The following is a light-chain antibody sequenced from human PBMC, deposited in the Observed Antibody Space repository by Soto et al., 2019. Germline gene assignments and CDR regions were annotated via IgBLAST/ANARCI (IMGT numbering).Light chain of an antibody. J-gene: IGKJ2*01. CDR2: ATS. V-gene: IGKV1-39*01. CDR3: QQSYSTPYT. Sequence: DMEMTQSPSSLSASVGERVTITCRARQSIGNFLHWYQQQPGKAPRLLIYATSSLQSGVPSRFSGSGSGTDFTLTISSLQPEDFATYYCQQSYSTPYTFGQGTKLEI. CDR1: QSIGNF.